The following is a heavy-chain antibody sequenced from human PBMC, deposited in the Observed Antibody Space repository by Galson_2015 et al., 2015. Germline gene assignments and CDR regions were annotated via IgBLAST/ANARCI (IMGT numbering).Heavy chain of an antibody. CDR2: ISYDGSNK. J-gene: IGHJ4*02. V-gene: IGHV3-30*03. CDR3: ARDAAGTGGYCDH. Sequence: SLRLSCAASGFTFSSYGMHWVRQAPGKGLEWVAVISYDGSNKYYADSVKGRFTISRDNSKNTLYLQMNSLRAEDTAVYYCARDAAGTGGYCDHWGQGTLVTVSS. CDR1: GFTFSSYG. D-gene: IGHD6-19*01.